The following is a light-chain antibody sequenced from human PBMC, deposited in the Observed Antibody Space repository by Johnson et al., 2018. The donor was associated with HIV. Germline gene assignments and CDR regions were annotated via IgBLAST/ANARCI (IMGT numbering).Light chain of an antibody. CDR2: DNN. CDR3: GICDSSLSAYV. V-gene: IGLV1-51*01. CDR1: SSNIGNNY. Sequence: QSVLTQPPSVSAAPGQKVTISCSGSSSNIGNNYVSWYQQLPGTAPKLLIYDNNKRPSGIHDRFSGSQSGTSATLAITGLHTGAEADYYFGICDSSLSAYVFGTGTKVTVL. J-gene: IGLJ1*01.